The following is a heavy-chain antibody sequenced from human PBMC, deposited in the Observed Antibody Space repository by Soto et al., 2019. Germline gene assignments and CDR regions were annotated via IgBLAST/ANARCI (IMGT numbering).Heavy chain of an antibody. D-gene: IGHD4-17*01. CDR3: ARGHYGDYYFDY. CDR1: GGSISTYY. Sequence: SETLSLTCTVSGGSISTYYWTWIRQPPGKGLEWIGYIYDSGSTDYNPSLKSRVTISVDRSKNQFSLKLSSVTAADTAVFYCARGHYGDYYFDYWGQGILVTVSS. CDR2: IYDSGST. V-gene: IGHV4-59*01. J-gene: IGHJ4*02.